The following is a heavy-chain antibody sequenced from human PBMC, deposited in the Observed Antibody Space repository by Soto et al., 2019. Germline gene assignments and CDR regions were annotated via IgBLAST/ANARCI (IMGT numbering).Heavy chain of an antibody. D-gene: IGHD2-8*02. J-gene: IGHJ4*02. CDR1: GGSVSSGSYY. V-gene: IGHV4-61*01. Sequence: SETLSLTCTVSGGSVSSGSYYWSWIRQPPGKGLEWIGYIYYGGSTNYNTSLKSRVTISVDTSKNQFPLTLTSVTAAVTAVYYCARDKITGRFDYWGQGTLVTVSS. CDR2: IYYGGST. CDR3: ARDKITGRFDY.